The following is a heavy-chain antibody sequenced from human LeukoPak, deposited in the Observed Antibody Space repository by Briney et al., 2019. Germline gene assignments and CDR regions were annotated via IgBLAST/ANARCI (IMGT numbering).Heavy chain of an antibody. CDR1: GFTFSSYG. J-gene: IGHJ4*02. CDR3: AKPWRPGSGSYDLGH. Sequence: PGGSLRLSCAASGFTFSSYGMHWVRQAPGKGLEWVAFIRYDGSNKYYAASVKGRFTISRDNSKNTLYLQMNSLRAEDTAVYYCAKPWRPGSGSYDLGHWGQGTLVTVSS. CDR2: IRYDGSNK. D-gene: IGHD1-26*01. V-gene: IGHV3-30*02.